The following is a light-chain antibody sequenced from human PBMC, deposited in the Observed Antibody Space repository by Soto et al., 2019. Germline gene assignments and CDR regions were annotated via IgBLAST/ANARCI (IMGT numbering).Light chain of an antibody. V-gene: IGKV3-20*01. J-gene: IGKJ1*01. CDR1: QSVNSNY. CDR2: AAS. Sequence: EIVLTQSPGTLSLSPGERATLSCRSSQSVNSNYLAWYQQKPGQAPRLLIYAASSRAAGLPDRFSGSGSETDFTLTISRLEPEDFAVYYCQQYGGSPWTFGQGTNVEIK. CDR3: QQYGGSPWT.